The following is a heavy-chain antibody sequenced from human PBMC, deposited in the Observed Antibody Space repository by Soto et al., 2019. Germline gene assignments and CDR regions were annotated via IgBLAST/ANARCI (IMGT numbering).Heavy chain of an antibody. CDR1: GYTFTSYA. D-gene: IGHD2-8*01. CDR3: ARSAHIYCTNGVCYWPY. V-gene: IGHV1-3*01. CDR2: INAGNGNT. Sequence: ASVKVSCKGSGYTFTSYAMHWVRQAPGQKFEWMGWINAGNGNTKYSQKFQGRVTITRDTSASTAYMELSSLRSEDTAVYYCARSAHIYCTNGVCYWPYWGQGTLVTVSS. J-gene: IGHJ4*02.